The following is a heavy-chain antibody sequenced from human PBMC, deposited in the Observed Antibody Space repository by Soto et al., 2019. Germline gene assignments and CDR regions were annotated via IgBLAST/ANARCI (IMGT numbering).Heavy chain of an antibody. V-gene: IGHV3-21*01. J-gene: IGHJ3*02. CDR1: GFTFISYS. D-gene: IGHD2-15*01. CDR2: ISSSSSYI. CDR3: AKLRKDAFDI. Sequence: GGSLRLSCAASGFTFISYSMNWVRQAPGKGLEWVSSISSSSSYIYYADSVKGRFTISRDNAKNSLYLQMNSLRAEDTAVYYCAKLRKDAFDIWGQGTMVTVSS.